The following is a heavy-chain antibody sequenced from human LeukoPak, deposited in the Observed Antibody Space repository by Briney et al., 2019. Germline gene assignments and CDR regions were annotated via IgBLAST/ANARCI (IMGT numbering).Heavy chain of an antibody. CDR2: ISYDGSNK. V-gene: IGHV3-30-3*01. CDR3: AGGGRTAPDY. D-gene: IGHD3-16*01. Sequence: PGRSLRLSCAASGFTFSSYAMHWVRQAPGKGLEWVAVISYDGSNKYYADSVKGRFTISRDNSKNTLYLQMNSLRAEDTAVYYCAGGGRTAPDYWGQGTLVTVSS. J-gene: IGHJ4*02. CDR1: GFTFSSYA.